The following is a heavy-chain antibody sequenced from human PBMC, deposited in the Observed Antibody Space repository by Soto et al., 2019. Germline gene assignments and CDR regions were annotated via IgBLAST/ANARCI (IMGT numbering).Heavy chain of an antibody. V-gene: IGHV5-51*01. Sequence: GESLKISCKGSGYSFTSYWIGWVRQMPGKGLEWMGIIYPGDSDTRYSPSFQGQVTISADKSISTAYLQWSSLKASDTAMYYCAREVIAVAGPYAFDIWGQGTMVTVSS. CDR3: AREVIAVAGPYAFDI. CDR2: IYPGDSDT. CDR1: GYSFTSYW. D-gene: IGHD6-19*01. J-gene: IGHJ3*02.